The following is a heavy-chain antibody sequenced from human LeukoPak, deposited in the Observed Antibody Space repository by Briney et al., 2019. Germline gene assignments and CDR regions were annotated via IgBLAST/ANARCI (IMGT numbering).Heavy chain of an antibody. CDR3: ARLITGTTTAFDI. CDR2: VYTSGST. D-gene: IGHD1-7*01. CDR1: GGSISGYY. V-gene: IGHV4-4*07. J-gene: IGHJ3*02. Sequence: SETLSLTCSVSGGSISGYYWTWIRQPAGQGLEWIGRVYTSGSTHYNPSLKTRLTMSVDTSKNQFSLKLSSVTAADTAVYYCARLITGTTTAFDIWGQGTMVTVSS.